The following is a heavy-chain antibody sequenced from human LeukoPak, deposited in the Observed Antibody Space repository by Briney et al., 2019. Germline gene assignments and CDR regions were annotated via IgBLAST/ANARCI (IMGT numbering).Heavy chain of an antibody. J-gene: IGHJ5*02. D-gene: IGHD6-13*01. V-gene: IGHV1-18*01. Sequence: ASVKVSCKASGYTFTSYGISWVRPAPGQGLEWMGWISAYNGNTNYAQKLQGRVTMTTDTSTSTAYMELRSLRSDDTAVYYCARERIAAAGKNWFDPWGQGTLVTVSS. CDR2: ISAYNGNT. CDR3: ARERIAAAGKNWFDP. CDR1: GYTFTSYG.